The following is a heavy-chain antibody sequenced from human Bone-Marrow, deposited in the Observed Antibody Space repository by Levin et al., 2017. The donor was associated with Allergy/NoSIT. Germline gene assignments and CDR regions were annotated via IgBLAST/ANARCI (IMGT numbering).Heavy chain of an antibody. D-gene: IGHD3-22*01. V-gene: IGHV3-23*01. CDR2: ISGSGGST. CDR1: GFSFSSYS. J-gene: IGHJ4*02. Sequence: PGGSLRLSCAASGFSFSSYSMTWVRQAPGKGLEWVSFISGSGGSTNYADFVKGRVTISRDNSKNTLYLQMNSLRAEDTAVYYCAKRDYYETSGYNDHWGQGPLVTVSS. CDR3: AKRDYYETSGYNDH.